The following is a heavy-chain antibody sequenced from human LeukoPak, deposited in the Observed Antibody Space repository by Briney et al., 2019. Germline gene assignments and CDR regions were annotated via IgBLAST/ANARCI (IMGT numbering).Heavy chain of an antibody. Sequence: ASVKVFCKASGYTFIDHYIHWVRQAPGQGLESMGWINPNIGDTNYAQKFQGRVTMTRDTSSSTAYMELSRLRSDDTAVYYCARAGHNSDSGGYDYWGQGTLVTVSS. J-gene: IGHJ4*02. CDR1: GYTFIDHY. CDR3: ARAGHNSDSGGYDY. V-gene: IGHV1-2*02. D-gene: IGHD3-22*01. CDR2: INPNIGDT.